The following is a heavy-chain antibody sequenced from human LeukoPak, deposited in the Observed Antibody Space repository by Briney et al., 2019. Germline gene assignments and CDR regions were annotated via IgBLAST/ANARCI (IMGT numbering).Heavy chain of an antibody. CDR3: ARNPYDFWSGYYTGHNWFDH. D-gene: IGHD3-3*01. V-gene: IGHV1-69*05. Sequence: ASVTVSCKASGGTFSSYAISWARQAPGQGLEGMGGIIPIFGTANYAQKLQGRVTITTDESKSTAYMELSSLRSEDTAVYYCARNPYDFWSGYYTGHNWFDHWGQGTLVTVSS. CDR2: IIPIFGTA. J-gene: IGHJ5*02. CDR1: GGTFSSYA.